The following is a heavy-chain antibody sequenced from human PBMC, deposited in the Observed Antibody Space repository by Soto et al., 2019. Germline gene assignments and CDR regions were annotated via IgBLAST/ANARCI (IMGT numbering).Heavy chain of an antibody. V-gene: IGHV1-8*01. CDR1: GYTFTSYD. J-gene: IGHJ6*02. D-gene: IGHD2-15*01. Sequence: QVQLVQSGAEVKKPGASVKVSCKASGYTFTSYDINWVRQATGQGLEWMGWMSPNSGNTGYAQKFQGRVTMTRNTSISKAYMELSSLRSEDTAVYYCARCWYSYMGCYYGMDVWGQGTTVTVSS. CDR2: MSPNSGNT. CDR3: ARCWYSYMGCYYGMDV.